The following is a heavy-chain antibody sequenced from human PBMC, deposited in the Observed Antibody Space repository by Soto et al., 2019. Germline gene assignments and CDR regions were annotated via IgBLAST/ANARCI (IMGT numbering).Heavy chain of an antibody. D-gene: IGHD4-17*01. CDR2: ISSSGSTM. J-gene: IGHJ4*02. CDR1: GFSFISYS. CDR3: ARDHSGGYGDYAFGY. V-gene: IGHV3-48*01. Sequence: EVLLEESGGGLVQPGGSLRLSCAASGFSFISYSMNWVRETPGKGLEWISYISSSGSTMYYADSVKGRFTISRDSAKSSLYLQMNSLRVEDTAVYYCARDHSGGYGDYAFGYWGQGTLVTVSS.